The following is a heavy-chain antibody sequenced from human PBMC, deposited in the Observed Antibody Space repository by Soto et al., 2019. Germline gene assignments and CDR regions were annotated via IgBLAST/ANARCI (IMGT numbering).Heavy chain of an antibody. J-gene: IGHJ5*02. D-gene: IGHD3-10*01. CDR2: ISYDGSNK. CDR3: ARGKDLKHLGHKSNCFDP. Sequence: GGSLRLSCAASGFTFSSYAMHWVRQAPGKGLEWVALISYDGSNKYYADSVKGRFTISRDNSKNTLYVQMNSLRAEDTAVYYCARGKDLKHLGHKSNCFDPWGQGTLVTVSS. CDR1: GFTFSSYA. V-gene: IGHV3-30-3*01.